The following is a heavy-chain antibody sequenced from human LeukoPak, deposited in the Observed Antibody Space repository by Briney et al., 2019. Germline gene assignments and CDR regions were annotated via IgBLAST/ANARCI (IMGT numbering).Heavy chain of an antibody. CDR3: ARDDTYFYDSSGHGFDF. CDR1: GGSIISYY. D-gene: IGHD3-22*01. V-gene: IGHV4-59*12. Sequence: SETLSLTCTVSGGSIISYYWSWIRQTPGKGLEWIAYIHSSGSTNYNPSLKSRVTISVDTSKNQFSLKLSSVTAADTALYFCARDDTYFYDSSGHGFDFWGQGTLVTVSS. CDR2: IHSSGST. J-gene: IGHJ4*02.